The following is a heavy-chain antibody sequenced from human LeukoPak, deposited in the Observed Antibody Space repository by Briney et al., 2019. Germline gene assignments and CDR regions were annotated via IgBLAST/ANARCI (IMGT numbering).Heavy chain of an antibody. D-gene: IGHD1-26*01. V-gene: IGHV4-59*08. J-gene: IGHJ4*02. CDR3: ARGSGSYSYLFDY. CDR2: IYYSGST. Sequence: PSETLSLTCTVSGGSISSYYCSWIRQPPGKGLEWIGYIYYSGSTNYNPSLKSRVTISVDTSKNQFSLKLSSVTAADTAVYYCARGSGSYSYLFDYWGQGTLVTVSS. CDR1: GGSISSYY.